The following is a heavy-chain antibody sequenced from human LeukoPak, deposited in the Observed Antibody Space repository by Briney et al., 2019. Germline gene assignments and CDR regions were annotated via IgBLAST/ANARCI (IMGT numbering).Heavy chain of an antibody. CDR2: INHSGST. CDR1: GGSISSYY. J-gene: IGHJ4*02. CDR3: ARVKNYYDSSGYPEYYFDY. D-gene: IGHD3-22*01. Sequence: SETLSLTCTVSGGSISSYYWSWIRQPPGKGLEWIGEINHSGSTNYNPSLKSRVTISVDTSKNQFSLKLSSVTAADTAVYYCARVKNYYDSSGYPEYYFDYWGQGTLVTVSS. V-gene: IGHV4-34*01.